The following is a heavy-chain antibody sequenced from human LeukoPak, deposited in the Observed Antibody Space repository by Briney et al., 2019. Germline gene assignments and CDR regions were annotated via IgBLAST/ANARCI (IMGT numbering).Heavy chain of an antibody. CDR1: GFTFDDYA. V-gene: IGHV3-43*02. D-gene: IGHD6-19*01. CDR2: ISGDGGST. CDR3: AKDWAQYSSGWYDY. Sequence: PGGALRLSCAASGFTFDDYAMHWVRQAPGKGLEGVSVISGDGGSTYYADSVKGRFTISRDNSKNSLYLQMNSLRTEDTALYYCAKDWAQYSSGWYDYWGQGTLVTVSS. J-gene: IGHJ4*02.